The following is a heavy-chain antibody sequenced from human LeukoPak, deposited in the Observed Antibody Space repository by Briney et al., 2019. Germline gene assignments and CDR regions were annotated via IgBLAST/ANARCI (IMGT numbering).Heavy chain of an antibody. CDR1: GFTFSSYS. J-gene: IGHJ6*02. D-gene: IGHD3-3*01. V-gene: IGHV3-21*01. Sequence: GGSLRLSCAASGFTFSSYSMTWVRQAPGKGLEWVSSISSSSSYIYYADSVKGRFTISRDNAKNSLYLQMNSLRAEDTAVYYCAKDPYYDFWSGYYTNYYYYGMDVWGQGTTVTVSS. CDR2: ISSSSSYI. CDR3: AKDPYYDFWSGYYTNYYYYGMDV.